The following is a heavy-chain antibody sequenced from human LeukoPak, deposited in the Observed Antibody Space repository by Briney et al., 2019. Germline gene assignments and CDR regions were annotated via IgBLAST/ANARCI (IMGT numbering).Heavy chain of an antibody. V-gene: IGHV3-11*06. J-gene: IGHJ5*02. CDR1: GFTFSDYY. D-gene: IGHD3-16*02. CDR2: ISSSSSYT. Sequence: GGSLRLSCAASGFTFSDYYMSWIRQAPGKGLEWVSYISSSSSYTNYADSVKGRFTISRDNAKNSLYLQMNSLRAEDTAVYYCARGSPLVGELSDTAMARFDPWGQGTLVTVSS. CDR3: ARGSPLVGELSDTAMARFDP.